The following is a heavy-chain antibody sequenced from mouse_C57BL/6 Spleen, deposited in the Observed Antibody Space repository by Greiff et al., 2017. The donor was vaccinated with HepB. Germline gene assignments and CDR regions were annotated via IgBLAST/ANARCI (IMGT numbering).Heavy chain of an antibody. V-gene: IGHV5-4*03. CDR2: ISDGGSYT. J-gene: IGHJ3*01. CDR3: ARGAQILCPWFAY. Sequence: EVMLVESGGGLVKPGGSLKLSCAASGFTFSSYAMSWVRQTPEKRLEWVATISDGGSYTYYPDNVKGRFTISRDNAKNNLYLQMSHLKSEDTAMYYCARGAQILCPWFAYWGQGTLVTVSA. CDR1: GFTFSSYA.